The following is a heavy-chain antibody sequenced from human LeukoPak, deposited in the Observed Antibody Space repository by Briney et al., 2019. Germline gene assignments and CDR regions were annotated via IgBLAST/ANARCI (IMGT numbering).Heavy chain of an antibody. CDR2: ISYDGSNK. V-gene: IGHV3-30-3*01. D-gene: IGHD6-13*01. CDR3: ARDIAAAGDDYYYGMDV. J-gene: IGHJ6*02. CDR1: GFTFSSYA. Sequence: GGSLRLSCAASGFTFSSYAMHWVRQAPGKGLEWVAVISYDGSNKYYADSVKGRFTISRDNSKNTLYLQMNSLRAEDTAVYYCARDIAAAGDDYYYGMDVWGQGTTVTVSS.